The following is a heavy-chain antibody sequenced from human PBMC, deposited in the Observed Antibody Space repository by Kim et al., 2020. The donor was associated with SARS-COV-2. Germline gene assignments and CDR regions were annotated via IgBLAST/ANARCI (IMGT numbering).Heavy chain of an antibody. CDR1: GYTFTSYC. CDR3: ARDGRSIDYYFDY. V-gene: IGHV1-3*01. Sequence: ASVKVSCKASGYTFTSYCLLWGRQAPGQSLEWMGWIDVANTNTHYSENFQGRVTISRDTSATTVYIELSSVRSEDTAVYYCARDGRSIDYYFDYWGQGILVTVSS. D-gene: IGHD2-21*01. CDR2: IDVANTNT. J-gene: IGHJ4*02.